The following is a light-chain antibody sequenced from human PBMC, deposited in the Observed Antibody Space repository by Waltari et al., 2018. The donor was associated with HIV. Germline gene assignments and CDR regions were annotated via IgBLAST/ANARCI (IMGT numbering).Light chain of an antibody. J-gene: IGLJ1*01. CDR2: EIS. CDR3: CSYAGSSTHV. CDR1: SSDVGSYNV. Sequence: QSALTQPASVSGSPGQSITISCAGTSSDVGSYNVVSWYQQHPGKAPKLMIYEISKLASGLSNLFSGSTSGNTASLTISGLQAEDEADYYCCSYAGSSTHVFGTGTKVTVL. V-gene: IGLV2-23*02.